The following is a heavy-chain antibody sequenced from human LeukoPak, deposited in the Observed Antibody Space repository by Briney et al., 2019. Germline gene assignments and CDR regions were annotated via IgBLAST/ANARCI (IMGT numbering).Heavy chain of an antibody. CDR2: ISYDGSNK. CDR1: GFTFSSYA. D-gene: IGHD3-10*01. V-gene: IGHV3-30-3*01. J-gene: IGHJ4*02. CDR3: ARGGNAATY. Sequence: GRSLRLSCAASGFTFSSYAMHWVRQAPGKGLEWVAVISYDGSNKYYADSVKGRFTISRDNSKNTLYLQMNSLRAEDTAVYYRARGGNAATYWGQGTLVTVSS.